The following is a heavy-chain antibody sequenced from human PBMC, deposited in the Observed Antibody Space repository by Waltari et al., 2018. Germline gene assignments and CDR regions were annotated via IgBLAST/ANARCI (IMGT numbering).Heavy chain of an antibody. Sequence: EVQLVESGGGLVQPGRSLRLYCAASGFTFSSYWWSWVGQAPGKGLEWVANIKQDGSEKYYVDSVKGRFTISRDNAKNSLYLQMNSLRAEDTAVYYCARDHESLDYYDSSGYYDYWGQGTLVTVSS. CDR1: GFTFSSYW. V-gene: IGHV3-7*01. J-gene: IGHJ4*02. D-gene: IGHD3-22*01. CDR3: ARDHESLDYYDSSGYYDY. CDR2: IKQDGSEK.